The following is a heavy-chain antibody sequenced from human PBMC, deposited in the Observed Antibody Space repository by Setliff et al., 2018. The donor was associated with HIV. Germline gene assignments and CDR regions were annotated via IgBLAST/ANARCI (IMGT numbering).Heavy chain of an antibody. D-gene: IGHD3-10*01. CDR1: GESFSGYY. CDR2: INHSGRA. J-gene: IGHJ4*02. CDR3: ARGVRGVIIDWYYFDY. V-gene: IGHV4-34*01. Sequence: SETLSLTCAVYGESFSGYYWSWIRQPAGKGPEWLGEINHSGRAKYNPSLKSRLPISVDTSKNQFSLRLSSVTAADTAVYYCARGVRGVIIDWYYFDYWGQGTLVTVSS.